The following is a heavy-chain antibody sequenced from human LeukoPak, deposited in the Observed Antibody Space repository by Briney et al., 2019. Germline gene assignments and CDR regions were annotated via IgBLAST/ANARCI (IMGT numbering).Heavy chain of an antibody. J-gene: IGHJ4*02. CDR2: IIPILGIA. CDR1: GGTFSSYA. V-gene: IGHV1-69*04. CDR3: ARANIAVAGTENFDY. D-gene: IGHD6-19*01. Sequence: PGASVKVSCTASGGTFSSYAISWVRQAPGQGLEWMGRIIPILGIANYAQKFQGRVTITADKSTSTAYMELSSLRSEDTAVYYCARANIAVAGTENFDYWGQGTLVTVSS.